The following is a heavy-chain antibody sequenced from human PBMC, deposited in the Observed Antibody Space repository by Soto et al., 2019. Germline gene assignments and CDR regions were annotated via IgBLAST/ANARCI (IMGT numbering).Heavy chain of an antibody. CDR3: ARATIVLVPAAMVSHWFDP. J-gene: IGHJ5*02. CDR1: GNSFTTYS. D-gene: IGHD2-2*01. V-gene: IGHV1-3*01. Sequence: ASVKGSCKASGNSFTTYSLHWVRQAPGQSLEWMGWFDAGNRITKFSQKFQGRITISRDTSASTAYMEVRSLRSEDTAVYYRARATIVLVPAAMVSHWFDPWGQGTLVTVSS. CDR2: FDAGNRIT.